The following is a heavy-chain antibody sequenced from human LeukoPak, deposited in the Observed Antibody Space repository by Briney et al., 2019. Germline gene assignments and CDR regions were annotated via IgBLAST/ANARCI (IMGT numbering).Heavy chain of an antibody. Sequence: SETLSLTCAVSGYSISSGYYWGWIRRPPGKGLEWIGSIYHSGSTYYNPSLKSRVTISVDTSKNQFSLKLSSVTAADTAVYYCARIVLLWFGESYYMDVWGKGTTATFSS. V-gene: IGHV4-38-2*01. CDR3: ARIVLLWFGESYYMDV. CDR2: IYHSGST. D-gene: IGHD3-10*01. CDR1: GYSISSGYY. J-gene: IGHJ6*03.